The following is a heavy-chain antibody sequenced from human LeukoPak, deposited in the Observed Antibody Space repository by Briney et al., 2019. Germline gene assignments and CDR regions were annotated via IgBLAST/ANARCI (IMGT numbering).Heavy chain of an antibody. CDR3: ARQMSSEVSFDP. V-gene: IGHV4-39*01. Sequence: SETLSLTSTVSGGSISSSSYYWGWIRQPPGKGLEWIGSIYYSGSTYYNPSLKSRVTISVDTSKNQFSLRLSSVTAADTAVYYCARQMSSEVSFDPWGQGTLVTVSS. CDR1: GGSISSSSYY. D-gene: IGHD3-10*01. CDR2: IYYSGST. J-gene: IGHJ5*02.